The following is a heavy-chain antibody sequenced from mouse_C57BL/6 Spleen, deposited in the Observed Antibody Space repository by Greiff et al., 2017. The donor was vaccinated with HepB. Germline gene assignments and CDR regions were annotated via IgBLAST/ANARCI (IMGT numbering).Heavy chain of an antibody. J-gene: IGHJ2*01. CDR2: ISSGGDYI. CDR3: TRGRTGDDFDY. V-gene: IGHV5-9-1*02. D-gene: IGHD4-1*01. CDR1: GFTFSSYA. Sequence: EVQLVESGEGLVKPGGSLKLSCAASGFTFSSYAMSWVRQTPEKRLEWVAYISSGGDYIYYAVTVKGRFTISRDNARNTLYLQMSSLKSEDTAMYYCTRGRTGDDFDYWGQGTTLTVSS.